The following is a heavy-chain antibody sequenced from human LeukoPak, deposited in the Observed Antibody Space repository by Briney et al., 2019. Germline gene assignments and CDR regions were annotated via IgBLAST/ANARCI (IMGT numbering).Heavy chain of an antibody. V-gene: IGHV3-48*03. Sequence: AGSLRLSCAASGFTFSSFEMNWVRQAPGGGLEWISCISGGGSPIYYADSVKGRFTISRDNAKNSLYLEMNSLGAEDTAVYYCARGFRHTAMFLDYWGQGTPVTVSS. D-gene: IGHD5-18*01. CDR1: GFTFSSFE. CDR2: ISGGGSPI. CDR3: ARGFRHTAMFLDY. J-gene: IGHJ4*02.